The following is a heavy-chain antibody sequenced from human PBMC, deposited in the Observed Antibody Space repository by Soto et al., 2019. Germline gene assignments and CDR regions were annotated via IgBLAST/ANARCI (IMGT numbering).Heavy chain of an antibody. J-gene: IGHJ3*02. Sequence: VQLVESGGGLVKPGGSLRLSCAASGFTFSSYSMNWVRQAPGKGLEWVSSISSSSSYIYYADSVKGRFTISRDNAKNSLYLQMNSLRAEDTAVYYCAIKAVVAAGAFDIWGQGTMVTVSS. D-gene: IGHD2-15*01. V-gene: IGHV3-21*01. CDR1: GFTFSSYS. CDR3: AIKAVVAAGAFDI. CDR2: ISSSSSYI.